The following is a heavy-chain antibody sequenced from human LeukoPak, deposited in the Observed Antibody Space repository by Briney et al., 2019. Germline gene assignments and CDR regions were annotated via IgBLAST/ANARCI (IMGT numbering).Heavy chain of an antibody. Sequence: PGGSLRLSCAASGFTFSSYGMHWVRQAPGKGPEWVAFIRYDGSNKYYADSVKGRFTTSRDNSKNTLYLQMNSLRAEDTAVYYCAKGVVPAALYYFDYWGRGTLVTVSS. J-gene: IGHJ4*02. CDR2: IRYDGSNK. D-gene: IGHD2-2*01. CDR1: GFTFSSYG. V-gene: IGHV3-30*02. CDR3: AKGVVPAALYYFDY.